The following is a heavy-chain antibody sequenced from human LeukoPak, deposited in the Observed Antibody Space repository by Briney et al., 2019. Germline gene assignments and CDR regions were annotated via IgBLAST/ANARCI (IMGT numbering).Heavy chain of an antibody. CDR3: ARRGSSWYFDP. V-gene: IGHV5-51*01. CDR2: IYPGDSDT. CDR1: GYSFTSYW. J-gene: IGHJ5*02. Sequence: GESLKISCKGSGYSFTSYWIGWVRQIPGKGLEWMGIIYPGDSDTRYSPSFQGQVPISADKSISTAYLQWSSLKASDTAMYYWARRGSSWYFDPWGQGTLVTISS. D-gene: IGHD6-13*01.